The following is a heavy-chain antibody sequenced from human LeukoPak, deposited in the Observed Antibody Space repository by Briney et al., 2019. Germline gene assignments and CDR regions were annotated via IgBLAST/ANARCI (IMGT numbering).Heavy chain of an antibody. CDR1: GGSFSGYY. J-gene: IGHJ4*02. Sequence: SETLSLTCAVYGGSFSGYYWSWIRQPPGKGLEWIGEINHSGSTNYNPSLKSRVTISVDTSKNQFSLKLNSVTAADTAVYFCARRAYSAAYWKHFDYWGQGTLVTVSS. V-gene: IGHV4-34*01. CDR2: INHSGST. D-gene: IGHD1-1*01. CDR3: ARRAYSAAYWKHFDY.